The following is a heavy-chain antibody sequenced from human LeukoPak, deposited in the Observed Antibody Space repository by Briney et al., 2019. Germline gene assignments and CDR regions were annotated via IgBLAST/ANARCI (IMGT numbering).Heavy chain of an antibody. V-gene: IGHV3-21*01. Sequence: PGGSLRLSCAASGFTFSSYSMNWVRQAPGKGLDWVSSISSSSSYIYYADSVKGRFTISRDNAKNSLFLQMDSLRAEDTAVYYCARGKLGSGWYEDLFDYWGQGTLVTVSS. CDR3: ARGKLGSGWYEDLFDY. CDR2: ISSSSSYI. CDR1: GFTFSSYS. D-gene: IGHD6-19*01. J-gene: IGHJ4*02.